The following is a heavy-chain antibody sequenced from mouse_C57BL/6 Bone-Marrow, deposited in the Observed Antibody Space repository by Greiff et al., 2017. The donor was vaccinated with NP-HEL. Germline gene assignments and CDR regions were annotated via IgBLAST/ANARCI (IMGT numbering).Heavy chain of an antibody. Sequence: EVQLVESGGGLVQPKGSLKLSCAASGFSFNTYAMNWVRPAPGKGLEWVARIRSKSNNYATYYADSVKDRFTISRDDSESMLYLQMNNLKTEDTAMYYCVRIYYDYGGYFDVWGTGTTVTVSS. CDR2: IRSKSNNYAT. D-gene: IGHD2-4*01. J-gene: IGHJ1*03. V-gene: IGHV10-1*01. CDR3: VRIYYDYGGYFDV. CDR1: GFSFNTYA.